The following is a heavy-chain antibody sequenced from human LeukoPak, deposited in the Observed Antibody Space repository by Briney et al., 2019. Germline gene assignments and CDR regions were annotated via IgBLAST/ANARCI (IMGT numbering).Heavy chain of an antibody. Sequence: PSETLSLTCTVSGGSISSYYWSWIRQPPGKGLEWIGYIYYSGSTNYNPSLKSRVTISVDTSKNQFSLKLSSVTAADTAVYFCARDSGGYCSSASCYGDYYYYYYMDVWGKGTTVTISS. CDR1: GGSISSYY. CDR3: ARDSGGYCSSASCYGDYYYYYYMDV. V-gene: IGHV4-59*12. J-gene: IGHJ6*03. D-gene: IGHD2-2*01. CDR2: IYYSGST.